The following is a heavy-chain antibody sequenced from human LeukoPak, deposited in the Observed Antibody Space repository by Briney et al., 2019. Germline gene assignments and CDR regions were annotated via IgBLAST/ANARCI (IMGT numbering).Heavy chain of an antibody. Sequence: GESLKISCAASGFTFSSYWMHWVRQAPGKGLVWVSRINSDGSSTSYADSVKGRFTISRDNAKNTLYLQMNSLRAEDTAVYYCARVAPYYDYVWGSPPACFDYWGQGTLVTVSS. CDR3: ARVAPYYDYVWGSPPACFDY. CDR1: GFTFSSYW. CDR2: INSDGSST. D-gene: IGHD3-16*01. V-gene: IGHV3-74*01. J-gene: IGHJ4*02.